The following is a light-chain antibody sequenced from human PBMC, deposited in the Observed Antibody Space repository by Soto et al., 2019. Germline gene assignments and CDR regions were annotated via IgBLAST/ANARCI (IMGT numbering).Light chain of an antibody. CDR3: MQALQTPRT. CDR2: LGS. CDR1: QSLLDSNGNNH. V-gene: IGKV2-28*01. J-gene: IGKJ5*01. Sequence: DIVMTQSPLSLPVIPGAPASISCWSSQSLLDSNGNNHLNWYLQKPGQSPQVLIYLGSNRASGVPDRVSGSGSGTDFTLKISRVEAEDVGVYYCMQALQTPRTFGQGTLMEIK.